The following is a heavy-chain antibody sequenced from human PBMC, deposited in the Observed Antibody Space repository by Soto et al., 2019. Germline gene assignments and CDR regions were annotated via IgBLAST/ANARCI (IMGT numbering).Heavy chain of an antibody. J-gene: IGHJ5*02. D-gene: IGHD2-8*01. CDR2: IDYRGST. CDR3: ARQGDCVLGVCYGNWFDP. CDR1: GGSISTGRYS. V-gene: IGHV4-30-2*01. Sequence: QLLLQESGSGLLKPSQTLSLTCAVSGGSISTGRYSWNWIRQRPGNGLVWIGYIDYRGSTSYNPSLKSRVTISADRSKNQVSRHLRSVTAADTAVYFCARQGDCVLGVCYGNWFDPWGQGTLVTVSS.